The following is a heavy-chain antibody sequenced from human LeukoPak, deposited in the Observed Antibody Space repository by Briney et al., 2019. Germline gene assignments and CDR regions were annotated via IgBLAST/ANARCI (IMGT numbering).Heavy chain of an antibody. CDR2: IYHSGST. J-gene: IGHJ6*03. Sequence: SETLSLTCTVSGYSISSGYYWGWIRQPPGKGLEWIGSIYHSGSTYYNPSLKSRVTMSVDTSKNQFSLKLSSVTAADTAVYYCARDLYHRDHYYYYYMDVWGKGTTVTVSS. D-gene: IGHD2-2*01. CDR1: GYSISSGYY. CDR3: ARDLYHRDHYYYYYMDV. V-gene: IGHV4-38-2*02.